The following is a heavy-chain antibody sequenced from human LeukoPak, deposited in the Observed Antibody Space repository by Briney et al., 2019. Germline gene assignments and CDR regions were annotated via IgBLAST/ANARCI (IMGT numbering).Heavy chain of an antibody. CDR2: ISAYNGNT. CDR3: ARETGSGYSYGFDY. D-gene: IGHD5-18*01. V-gene: IGHV1-18*04. CDR1: GYTFTGYY. J-gene: IGHJ4*02. Sequence: ASVKVSCKASGYTFTGYYMHWVRQAPGQGLEWMGWISAYNGNTNYAQKLQGRVTMTTDTSTSTAYMELRSLRSDDTAVYYCARETGSGYSYGFDYWGQGTLVTVSS.